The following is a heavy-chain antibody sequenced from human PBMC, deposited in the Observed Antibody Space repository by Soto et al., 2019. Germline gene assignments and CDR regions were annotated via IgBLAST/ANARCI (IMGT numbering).Heavy chain of an antibody. V-gene: IGHV3-33*06. D-gene: IGHD3-9*01. J-gene: IGHJ4*02. Sequence: PGGSLRLSCAASGFTFSSYGMHWVRQAPGKGLEWVAVICCYGSNKYYADSVKGRFTISRDNSKNTLYLQMNSLRAEDTAVYYCAKEETYYDILTGYSASPFDYWGQGTLVTVSS. CDR2: ICCYGSNK. CDR3: AKEETYYDILTGYSASPFDY. CDR1: GFTFSSYG.